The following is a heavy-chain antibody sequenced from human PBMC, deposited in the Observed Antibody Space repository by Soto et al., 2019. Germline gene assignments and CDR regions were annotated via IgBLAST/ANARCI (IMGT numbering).Heavy chain of an antibody. Sequence: PGESLKISCEGSGYSFANYWIGWVRQMPGKSLEWMGIVNPDDSTTTYSQSFQGQVIISADKSVRSAYLQWSSLKDSDTATYYCVRRFCSGTSCRFNWFDPWGQGTLVTVSS. J-gene: IGHJ5*02. CDR2: VNPDDSTT. CDR1: GYSFANYW. D-gene: IGHD2-2*01. CDR3: VRRFCSGTSCRFNWFDP. V-gene: IGHV5-51*01.